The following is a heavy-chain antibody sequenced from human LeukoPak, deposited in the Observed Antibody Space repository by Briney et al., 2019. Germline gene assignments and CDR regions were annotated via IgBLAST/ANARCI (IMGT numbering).Heavy chain of an antibody. D-gene: IGHD2-8*02. J-gene: IGHJ4*02. V-gene: IGHV4-59*08. CDR1: GGSISSYY. CDR2: ISDIGSI. Sequence: SETLSLTCTVSGGSISSYYWSWLRQPPGKGLEWIAYISDIGSINYNPSLKSRVTIPLDTSKNQFSLKLSSVTAAGTAVYYCAGHHPRNTVDFWGQGTLVTVSS. CDR3: AGHHPRNTVDF.